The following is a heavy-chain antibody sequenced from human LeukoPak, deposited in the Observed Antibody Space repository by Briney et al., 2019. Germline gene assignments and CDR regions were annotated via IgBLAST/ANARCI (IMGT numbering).Heavy chain of an antibody. Sequence: GGSLRLSCVASGFTFTKCAMSWIRQAPGKGLEWVAIITATGDTAYYADSVKGRFTISRDNSKNTLYLQMNSLRAEDTAVYYCARDLPQYGDYHWFDPWGQGTLVTVSS. V-gene: IGHV3-23*01. CDR1: GFTFTKCA. CDR3: ARDLPQYGDYHWFDP. D-gene: IGHD4-17*01. CDR2: ITATGDTA. J-gene: IGHJ5*02.